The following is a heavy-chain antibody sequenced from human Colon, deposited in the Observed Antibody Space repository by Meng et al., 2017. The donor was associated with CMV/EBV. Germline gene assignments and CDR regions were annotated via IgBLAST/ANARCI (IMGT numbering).Heavy chain of an antibody. J-gene: IGHJ4*02. D-gene: IGHD3/OR15-3a*01. CDR2: ISGSGAKT. V-gene: IGHV3-23*01. CDR1: GVTFSDYA. Sequence: ESLKISCVASGVTFSDYAMSWVRQAPGKGLEWVASISGSGAKTDFADSAKGRFSVSRDNSKNTLYLQMNSLRGEDTAVYYCAKDTILGLIKPSDCWGQGTLVTVSS. CDR3: AKDTILGLIKPSDC.